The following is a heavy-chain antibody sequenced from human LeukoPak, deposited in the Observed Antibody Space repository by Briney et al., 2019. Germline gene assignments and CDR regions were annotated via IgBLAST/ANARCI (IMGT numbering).Heavy chain of an antibody. CDR2: INHSGST. CDR3: ARDMDY. CDR1: GGSLRWYY. Sequence: SGTPSPPLAVYGGSLRWYYWSWIRPPPGKGLEWIGEINHSGSTNYNPSLKSRVTISVDTSKNQFSLKLSSVTAADTAVYYCARDMDYWGQGTLVTVSS. J-gene: IGHJ4*02. V-gene: IGHV4-34*01.